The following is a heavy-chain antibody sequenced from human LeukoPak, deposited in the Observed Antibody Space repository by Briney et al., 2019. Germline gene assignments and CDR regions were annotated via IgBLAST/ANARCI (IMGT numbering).Heavy chain of an antibody. D-gene: IGHD6-13*01. CDR1: GGTFSSYA. CDR3: ARVPIAAAPGYYFDY. J-gene: IGHJ4*02. Sequence: SVKVSCKASGGTFSSYAISWVRQAPGQGLEWMGRIIPILGIANYAQKFQGRVTITADKSTSTAYMELSSLRSEDTAVYYCARVPIAAAPGYYFDYWGQGTLVTVSS. CDR2: IIPILGIA. V-gene: IGHV1-69*04.